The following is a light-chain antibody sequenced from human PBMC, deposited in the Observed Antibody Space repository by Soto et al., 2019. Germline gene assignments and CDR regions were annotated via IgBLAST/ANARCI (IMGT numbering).Light chain of an antibody. J-gene: IGKJ2*01. Sequence: EIVLTQSPGTLSLSPGERATLSCRASRSFSSSYLAWYQHKVGQAPRLLIYAASTRATGIPDRFSGSGSATDFTLTISRLVPEHSAVYYCHHYDSSPPYTFGQGTKLEIK. V-gene: IGKV3-20*01. CDR2: AAS. CDR3: HHYDSSPPYT. CDR1: RSFSSSY.